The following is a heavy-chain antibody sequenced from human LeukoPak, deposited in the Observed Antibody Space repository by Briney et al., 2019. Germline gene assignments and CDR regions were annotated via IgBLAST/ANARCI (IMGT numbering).Heavy chain of an antibody. CDR2: VSGSGGST. V-gene: IGHV3-23*01. CDR1: GFTFSSYA. CDR3: ARDLGSSTSPFDY. J-gene: IGHJ4*02. Sequence: GGSLRLSCAASGFTFSSYAMTWVRQAPGKGLEWVSAVSGSGGSTFYADSVKGRSTISRDNSRNTLYLQMSSLRAEDTAIYYCARDLGSSTSPFDYWGQGTLVTVSS. D-gene: IGHD2-2*01.